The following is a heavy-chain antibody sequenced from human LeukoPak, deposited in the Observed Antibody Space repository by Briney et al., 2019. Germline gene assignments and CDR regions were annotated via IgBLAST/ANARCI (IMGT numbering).Heavy chain of an antibody. CDR3: ARVFPPRSMIVVVITHGDAFDI. J-gene: IGHJ3*02. CDR1: GGSVSSSSYY. D-gene: IGHD3-22*01. CDR2: IYYSGST. V-gene: IGHV4-39*07. Sequence: SETLSLTCTVSGGSVSSSSYYWGWIRQPPGKGLEWIGSIYYSGSTYYNPSLKSRVTISVDTSKNQFSLKLSSVTAADTAVYYCARVFPPRSMIVVVITHGDAFDIWGQGTMVTVSS.